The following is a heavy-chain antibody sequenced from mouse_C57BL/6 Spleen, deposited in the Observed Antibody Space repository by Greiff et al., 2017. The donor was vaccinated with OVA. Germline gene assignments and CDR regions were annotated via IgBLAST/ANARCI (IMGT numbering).Heavy chain of an antibody. V-gene: IGHV1-81*01. D-gene: IGHD1-1*01. CDR2: IYPRSGNT. CDR3: ARSGYYGSSYGNYAMDY. Sequence: VQGVESGAELARPGASVKLSCKASGYTFTSYGISWVKQRTGQGLEWIGEIYPRSGNTYYNEKFKGKATLTADKSSSTAYMELRSLTSEDSAVYFCARSGYYGSSYGNYAMDYWGQGTSVTVSS. CDR1: GYTFTSYG. J-gene: IGHJ4*01.